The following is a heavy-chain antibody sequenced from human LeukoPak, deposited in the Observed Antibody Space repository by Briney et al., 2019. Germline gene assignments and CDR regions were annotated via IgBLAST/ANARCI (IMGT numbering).Heavy chain of an antibody. V-gene: IGHV4-34*01. CDR3: ARHTGRLGRITTNSGDDAFDI. D-gene: IGHD3-3*01. CDR1: GGSFSGYY. J-gene: IGHJ3*02. CDR2: INHSGST. Sequence: PSETLSLTCAVYGGSFSGYYWSWIRQPPGKGLEWIGEINHSGSTNYNPSLKSRVTISVDTSKNQFSLKLSSVTAADTAVYYCARHTGRLGRITTNSGDDAFDIWGQGTMVTVSS.